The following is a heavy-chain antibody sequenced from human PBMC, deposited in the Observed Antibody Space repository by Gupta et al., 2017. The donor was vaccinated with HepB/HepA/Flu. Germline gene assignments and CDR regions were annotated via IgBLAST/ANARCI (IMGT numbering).Heavy chain of an antibody. V-gene: IGHV3-21*01. CDR2: ISSRSSYI. J-gene: IGHJ4*02. D-gene: IGHD6-13*01. CDR1: GFTFSSYN. CDR3: ARDSSSPE. Sequence: EVQLVESGGGLVKPGGSLRLSCAASGFTFSSYNMNWVRQAPGKGLEWVSSISSRSSYIDYADSVKGRFTISRDNARNSLFLQMNSLRADDTAVYYCARDSSSPEWDQGTLVTVSS.